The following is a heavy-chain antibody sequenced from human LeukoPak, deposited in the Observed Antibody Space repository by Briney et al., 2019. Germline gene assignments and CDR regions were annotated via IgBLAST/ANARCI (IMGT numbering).Heavy chain of an antibody. CDR3: AQGATALDGFDI. V-gene: IGHV3-53*01. CDR2: IYRGGST. J-gene: IGHJ3*02. Sequence: GGSLRLSCAASGFTFSSYEMNWVRQAAGKWLGWVSVIYRGGSTYYADSVKGRFTISRDNSKNPLYLQMNSLRAEDTAVYYCAQGATALDGFDIWGQGTMVTVSS. CDR1: GFTFSSYE. D-gene: IGHD4/OR15-4a*01.